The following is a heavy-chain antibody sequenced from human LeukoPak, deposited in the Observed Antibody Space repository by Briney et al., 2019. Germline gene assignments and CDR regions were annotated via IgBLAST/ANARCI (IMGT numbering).Heavy chain of an antibody. CDR1: GLTLSNAW. J-gene: IGHJ4*02. V-gene: IGHV3-15*01. CDR2: IKSKTDGGIK. CDR3: ATGRSGYFDS. Sequence: GGSLRLSCAASGLTLSNAWMTWVRQAPGKGLEWVARIKSKTDGGIKDYAAPVKGTFTISRDDSENTVYLQMNSLKIENTAVYYCATGRSGYFDSWGQGTLVFVSS.